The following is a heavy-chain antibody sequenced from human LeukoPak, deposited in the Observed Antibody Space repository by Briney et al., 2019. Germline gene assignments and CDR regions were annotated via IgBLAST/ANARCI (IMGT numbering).Heavy chain of an antibody. CDR3: ARDYPTIELRYFDWARWGFDP. J-gene: IGHJ5*02. V-gene: IGHV3-30-3*01. CDR1: GFIFSSFR. Sequence: GRSLGLSCAASGFIFSSFRMHWVRQAPGKGLEWVALISYDGNNKYYADSVKGRFTISRDNSKGTLYLQMNSLGADDTAVYFCARDYPTIELRYFDWARWGFDPWGQGTLVTVSS. CDR2: ISYDGNNK. D-gene: IGHD3-9*01.